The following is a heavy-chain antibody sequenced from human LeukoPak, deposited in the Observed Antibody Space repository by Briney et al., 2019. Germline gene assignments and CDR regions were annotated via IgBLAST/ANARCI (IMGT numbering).Heavy chain of an antibody. CDR3: ARGIFGVVIPLYYFDY. CDR1: GGSISSGGYY. Sequence: PSETLSLTCTVSGGSISSGGYYWSWIRQHPGKGLEWIGYIYYSGSTYYNPSLKSRVTISVDTSKNQFSLKLSSVTAADTAVYYCARGIFGVVIPLYYFDYWGQGTLVTVSS. CDR2: IYYSGST. J-gene: IGHJ4*02. V-gene: IGHV4-31*03. D-gene: IGHD3-3*01.